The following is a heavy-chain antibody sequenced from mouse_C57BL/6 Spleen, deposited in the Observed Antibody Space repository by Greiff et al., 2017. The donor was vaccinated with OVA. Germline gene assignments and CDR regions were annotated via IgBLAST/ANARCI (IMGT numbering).Heavy chain of an antibody. CDR3: AREDYDGDYFDY. CDR2: IWRGGST. V-gene: IGHV2-2*01. CDR1: GFSFTSYG. J-gene: IGHJ2*01. Sequence: VQLQQSGPGLVQPSQCLSITCTVSGFSFTSYGVHWVRQSPGKGLEWLGVIWRGGSTDNNAAFLSRLSTSKDNSKSQVFFNMNSLQADDTAIYYCAREDYDGDYFDYWGQGTTLTVSS. D-gene: IGHD2-4*01.